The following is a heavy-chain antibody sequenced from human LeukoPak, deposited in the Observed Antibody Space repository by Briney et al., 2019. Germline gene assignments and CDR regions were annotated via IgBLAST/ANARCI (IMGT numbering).Heavy chain of an antibody. Sequence: ASVKVSCKASGYTFTSYGISWVRQAPGQGFEWMGWISAYNGNTNYAQKLQGRVTMTTDTSTSTAYMELRSLRSDDTAVYYCARDRTDNWNDAYYGMDVWGQGTTVTVSS. CDR1: GYTFTSYG. CDR2: ISAYNGNT. CDR3: ARDRTDNWNDAYYGMDV. V-gene: IGHV1-18*01. J-gene: IGHJ6*02. D-gene: IGHD1-1*01.